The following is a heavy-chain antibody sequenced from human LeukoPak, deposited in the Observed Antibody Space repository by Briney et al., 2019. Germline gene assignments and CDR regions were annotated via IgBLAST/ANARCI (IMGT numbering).Heavy chain of an antibody. J-gene: IGHJ2*01. CDR1: GFTFDDYA. D-gene: IGHD1-14*01. Sequence: PGGSLRLSCAASGFTFDDYAMHWVRQAPGKGLEWVSGISWNSGSIGYADSVKGRFTISRDNAKNSLYLQMNSLRAEDTALYYCAKAATVTNWYFDLWGRGTLVTVSS. V-gene: IGHV3-9*01. CDR3: AKAATVTNWYFDL. CDR2: ISWNSGSI.